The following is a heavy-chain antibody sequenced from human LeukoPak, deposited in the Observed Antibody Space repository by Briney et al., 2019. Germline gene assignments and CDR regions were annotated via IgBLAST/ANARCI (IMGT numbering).Heavy chain of an antibody. CDR2: ISSRSGYI. Sequence: PGVSLRLSCAASGFTLSSYSMNWVRQAPGKGLEWVSSISSRSGYIFYADSVKGRFTISTDNAKNSLFLQMNSLRAEDTAVYYCARMVRGVIYGEFDYWGQGTLVTVSS. CDR1: GFTLSSYS. CDR3: ARMVRGVIYGEFDY. J-gene: IGHJ4*02. V-gene: IGHV3-21*01. D-gene: IGHD3-10*01.